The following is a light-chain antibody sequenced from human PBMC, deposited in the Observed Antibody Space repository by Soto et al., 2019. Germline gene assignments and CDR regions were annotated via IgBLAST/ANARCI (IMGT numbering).Light chain of an antibody. J-gene: IGLJ3*02. CDR2: GNI. Sequence: QAVVTQPPSVSGAPGQRVTISCTRSSSNIGAGYDVHWYQQLPGTAPKLLIYGNINRPSGVPDRFSGSKSGTSASLAITGLQAEDEADYYCQSYDSSLSAWVFGGGTKLTVL. CDR3: QSYDSSLSAWV. CDR1: SSNIGAGYD. V-gene: IGLV1-40*01.